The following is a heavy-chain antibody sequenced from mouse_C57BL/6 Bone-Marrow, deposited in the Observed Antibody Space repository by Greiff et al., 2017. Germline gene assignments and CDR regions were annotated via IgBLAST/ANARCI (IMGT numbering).Heavy chain of an antibody. J-gene: IGHJ1*03. CDR2: IHPSDSDT. CDR1: GYTFTSYW. V-gene: IGHV1-74*01. Sequence: VQLQQSGAELVKPGASVKVSCKASGYTFTSYWMHWVKQRPGQGLEWIGRIHPSDSDTNYNQKFKGKATLTVDKSSSTAYMQLSSLTSEDSAVYYCAIPPLYYYGSSPWYFDVWGTGTTVTVSS. D-gene: IGHD1-1*01. CDR3: AIPPLYYYGSSPWYFDV.